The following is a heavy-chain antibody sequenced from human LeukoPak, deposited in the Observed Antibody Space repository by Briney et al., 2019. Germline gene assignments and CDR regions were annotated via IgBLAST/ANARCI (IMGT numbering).Heavy chain of an antibody. V-gene: IGHV3-21*01. Sequence: GGSLRLSCAASGFTFSSYSMNWVRQAPGKGLEWVSSISSSSYIYYADSVKGRFTISRDNAKNSLYLQMNSLRAEDTAVYYCAREATGTTGSWFDPWGQGTLVTVSS. J-gene: IGHJ5*02. CDR2: ISSSSYI. CDR3: AREATGTTGSWFDP. D-gene: IGHD1-1*01. CDR1: GFTFSSYS.